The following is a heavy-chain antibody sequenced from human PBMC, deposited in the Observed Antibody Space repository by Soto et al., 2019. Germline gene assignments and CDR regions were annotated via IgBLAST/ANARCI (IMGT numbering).Heavy chain of an antibody. CDR1: GNSFNTYY. J-gene: IGHJ4*02. CDR3: AGLYHYDSSGYYDY. Sequence: GASVKVSCKASGNSFNTYYMHWVRQAPGQGLEWMGIINPSGGRTTYAQKFQGRVTMTRDTSTSTFHMELSSLTSEDTAVYYCAGLYHYDSSGYYDYWGQGTLVTVSS. D-gene: IGHD3-22*01. V-gene: IGHV1-46*02. CDR2: INPSGGRT.